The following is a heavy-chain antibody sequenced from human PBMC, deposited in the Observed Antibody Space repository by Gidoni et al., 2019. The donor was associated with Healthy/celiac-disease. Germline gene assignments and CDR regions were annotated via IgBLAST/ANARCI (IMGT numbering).Heavy chain of an antibody. J-gene: IGHJ5*02. CDR2: ISYSGST. Sequence: QVQLQESGPGLVKPSQTLSLPCPVSGGSISSGSYDWSWIRQHPGKGLEWIGYISYSGSTYYNPSLKCRVTISVDTSKNQFSLKLSSVTAADTAVYYCAREDCSGGSCYPRRGCFDPWGQGTLVTASS. D-gene: IGHD2-15*01. CDR3: AREDCSGGSCYPRRGCFDP. CDR1: GGSISSGSYD. V-gene: IGHV4-31*03.